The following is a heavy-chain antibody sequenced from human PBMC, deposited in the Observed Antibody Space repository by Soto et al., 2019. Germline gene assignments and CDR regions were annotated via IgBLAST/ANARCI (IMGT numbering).Heavy chain of an antibody. V-gene: IGHV4-59*12. Sequence: PSETLSLTCTVSGGSISSYFWSWIRQPPGKGLEWIAYVYYIGSTNYNPSLKSRVTISVDTPKSQFSLKLSSVTAADTAVYYCARSPTDWFDPWGQGTLVTVSS. CDR3: ARSPTDWFDP. CDR2: VYYIGST. J-gene: IGHJ5*02. CDR1: GGSISSYF.